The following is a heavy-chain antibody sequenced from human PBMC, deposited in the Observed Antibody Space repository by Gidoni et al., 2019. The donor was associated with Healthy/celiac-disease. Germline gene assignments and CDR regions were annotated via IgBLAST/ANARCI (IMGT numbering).Heavy chain of an antibody. V-gene: IGHV1-24*01. D-gene: IGHD1-26*01. CDR2: FDPEDGET. CDR1: GYTLTELS. J-gene: IGHJ1*01. CDR3: ATFPHDSGSYMGAYFQH. Sequence: QVQLVQSGAEVKKPGASVKASCTVAGYTLTELSMHWVRQAPGKGLEWMGVFDPEDGETIYAQKFQGRVTMTEDTSTDTAYMELSSLRSEDTAVYYCATFPHDSGSYMGAYFQHWGQGTLVTVSS.